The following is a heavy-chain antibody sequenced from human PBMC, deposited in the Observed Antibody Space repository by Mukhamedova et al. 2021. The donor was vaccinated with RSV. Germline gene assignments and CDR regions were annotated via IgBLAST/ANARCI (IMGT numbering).Heavy chain of an antibody. J-gene: IGHJ4*02. CDR2: GRT. V-gene: IGHV3-23*01. CDR3: AKEVEYSYGDY. Sequence: GRTYYADSVKGRFAISRDNSRYLVFLQMNSLRAEDAAVYYCAKEVEYSYGDYWGQGALVTVSS. D-gene: IGHD5-18*01.